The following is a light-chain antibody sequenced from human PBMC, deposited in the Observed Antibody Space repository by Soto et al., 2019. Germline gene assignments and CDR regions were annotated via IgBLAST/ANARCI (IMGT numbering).Light chain of an antibody. V-gene: IGLV2-8*01. CDR2: EVT. J-gene: IGLJ2*01. Sequence: QFVLTQPPSASGSPGQSVTISCTGTSSDVGGYNYVSWYQQHPGKAPKLMIYEVTKRPSGVPDRFSGSNSVNTASLTVSGLHAEDDADYYRCSYAGSNTLVFGVGTKLTAL. CDR3: CSYAGSNTLV. CDR1: SSDVGGYNY.